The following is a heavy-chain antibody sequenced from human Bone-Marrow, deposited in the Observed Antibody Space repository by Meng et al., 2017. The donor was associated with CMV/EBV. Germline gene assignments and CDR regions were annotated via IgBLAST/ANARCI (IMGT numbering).Heavy chain of an antibody. D-gene: IGHD3-16*01. CDR2: ISYDGSNK. V-gene: IGHV3-30*19. CDR3: ASSVMLDY. J-gene: IGHJ4*02. CDR1: GFTFRSYG. Sequence: GESLKISCAVSGFTFRSYGMHWFRQTPGKGLEWVAVISYDGSNKYYADSVKGRFTISRDNSKNTLYLQMNSLRAEDTAVYYCASSVMLDYWGQGTLVTVSS.